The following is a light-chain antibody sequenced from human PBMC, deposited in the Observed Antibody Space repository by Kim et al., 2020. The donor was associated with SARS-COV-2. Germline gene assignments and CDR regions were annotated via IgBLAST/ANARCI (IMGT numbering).Light chain of an antibody. CDR1: QSVSSF. CDR2: DAS. J-gene: IGKJ5*01. Sequence: EIVLTQSPATLSLSPGERATLSCRASQSVSSFLAWYQQKPGQAPRLLNYDASNRATGIPARFSGSGSGTDFTLTISRLEPEDFAVYYCQQRSNLITFGQGTRLDIK. CDR3: QQRSNLIT. V-gene: IGKV3-11*01.